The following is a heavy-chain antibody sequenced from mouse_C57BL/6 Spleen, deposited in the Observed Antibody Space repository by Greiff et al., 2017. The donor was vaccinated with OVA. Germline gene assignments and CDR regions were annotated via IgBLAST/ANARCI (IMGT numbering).Heavy chain of an antibody. Sequence: EVQGVESGGGLVQPGGSLSLSCAASGFTFTDYYMSWVRQPPGKALEWLGFIRNKANGYTTEYSASVKGRFTISRDNSQSILYLQMNALRAEDSATYYCASSYYYGSSRYFDVWGTGTTVTVSS. CDR1: GFTFTDYY. D-gene: IGHD1-1*01. CDR2: IRNKANGYTT. CDR3: ASSYYYGSSRYFDV. J-gene: IGHJ1*03. V-gene: IGHV7-3*01.